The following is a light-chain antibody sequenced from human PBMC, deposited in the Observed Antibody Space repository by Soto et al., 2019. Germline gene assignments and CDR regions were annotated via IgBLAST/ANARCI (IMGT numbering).Light chain of an antibody. CDR1: SSNIGGNS. Sequence: QSVLTQPPSVSAAPGQTVTISCSGSSSNIGGNSVSWYQQLPGTAPTLLIYADNKRPSGIPDRFSGSKSGTAATLGITGFQTGDEADYYCGSWDSSLSAYVFGTGTKVTVL. V-gene: IGLV1-51*01. CDR2: ADN. J-gene: IGLJ1*01. CDR3: GSWDSSLSAYV.